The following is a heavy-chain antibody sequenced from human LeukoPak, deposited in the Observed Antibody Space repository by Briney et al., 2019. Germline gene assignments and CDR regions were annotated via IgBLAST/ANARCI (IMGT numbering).Heavy chain of an antibody. CDR2: IYSAGSI. CDR3: ARRAGAYTHPYAY. V-gene: IGHV3-53*01. CDR1: GFTVSSNS. D-gene: IGHD3-16*01. J-gene: IGHJ4*02. Sequence: GGSLRLSCTVSGFTVSSNSMSWDRLAPGKGLEWVSFIYSAGSIYYSDSVKGRFTISIDNSKNTLYLQMNSLRAEDTAVYYCARRAGAYTHPYAYWGQGTLVTVSS.